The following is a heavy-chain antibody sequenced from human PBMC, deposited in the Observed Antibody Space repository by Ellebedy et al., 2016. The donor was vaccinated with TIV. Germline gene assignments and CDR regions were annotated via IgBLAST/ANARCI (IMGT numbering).Heavy chain of an antibody. CDR1: GFTFSSYW. Sequence: GGSLRLXXATSGFTFSSYWMSWVRQAPGKGLEWVGRTRNKANSYTTEYAASVKGRFTISRDDSKNSLYLQMNSLKTEDTAVYYCARGSPRWELLYFDYWGQGTLVTVSS. D-gene: IGHD1-26*01. CDR3: ARGSPRWELLYFDY. J-gene: IGHJ4*02. V-gene: IGHV3-72*01. CDR2: TRNKANSYTT.